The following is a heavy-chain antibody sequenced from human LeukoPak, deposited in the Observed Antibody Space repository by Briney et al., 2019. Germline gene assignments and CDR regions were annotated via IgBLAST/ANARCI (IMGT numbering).Heavy chain of an antibody. CDR3: ARDIVHKWFDP. Sequence: PSQTLSLTCTVSGDSISSGGYYWSWIRQHPGKGLERIGYIYYSGSTYYNPSLKSRVTISVDTSKNQFSLKLSSVTAADTAVYYCARDIVHKWFDPWGQGTLVTVSS. CDR2: IYYSGST. V-gene: IGHV4-31*03. CDR1: GDSISSGGYY. J-gene: IGHJ5*02. D-gene: IGHD2-8*01.